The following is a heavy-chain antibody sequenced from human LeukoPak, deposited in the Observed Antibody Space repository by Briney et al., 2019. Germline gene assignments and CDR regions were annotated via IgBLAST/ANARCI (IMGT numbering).Heavy chain of an antibody. D-gene: IGHD5-18*01. CDR3: ARVSGYMDP. J-gene: IGHJ5*02. CDR2: ISSSSSYT. CDR1: GITFSRYA. Sequence: GGSLRLSCAASGITFSRYAMSWVRQAPGKGLEWVSYISSSSSYTNYADSVKGRFTISRDNAKNSLYLQMNSLRAEDTAVYYCARVSGYMDPWGQGTLVTVSS. V-gene: IGHV3-11*05.